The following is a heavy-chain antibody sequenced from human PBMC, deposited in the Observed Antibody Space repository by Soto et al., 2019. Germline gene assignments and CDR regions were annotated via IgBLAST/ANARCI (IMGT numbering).Heavy chain of an antibody. V-gene: IGHV3-74*01. D-gene: IGHD6-13*01. Sequence: GGSLRLSCAASGFTFSSYWMHWVRQAPGKGLVWVSRINSDGSGTSYADSVKGRFTISRDNAKNTLYLQMNSLRAEDTAVYYCARDWFSSWYLDVWGKGTTVTVSS. CDR2: INSDGSGT. CDR3: ARDWFSSWYLDV. CDR1: GFTFSSYW. J-gene: IGHJ6*03.